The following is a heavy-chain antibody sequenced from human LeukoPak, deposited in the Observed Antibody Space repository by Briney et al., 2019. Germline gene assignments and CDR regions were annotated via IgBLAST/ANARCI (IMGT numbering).Heavy chain of an antibody. J-gene: IGHJ6*02. CDR2: ISYDGSNK. CDR3: ASVDTAMSKGYYGMDV. V-gene: IGHV3-30*03. D-gene: IGHD5-18*01. CDR1: GFHFRTYG. Sequence: GGSLRLSCVASGFHFRTYGMSWVRQAPGKGLEWVAVISYDGSNKYYADSVKGRFTISRDNSKNTLYLQMNSLRAEDTAVYYCASVDTAMSKGYYGMDVWGQGTTVTVSS.